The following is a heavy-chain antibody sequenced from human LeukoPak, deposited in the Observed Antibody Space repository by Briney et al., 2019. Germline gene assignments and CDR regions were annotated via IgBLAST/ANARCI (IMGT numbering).Heavy chain of an antibody. CDR2: IRNKAYAETT. Sequence: GGSLRLSCTTSGFSFRDYALTWVRQAPGKGLEWVGFIRNKAYAETTEYAASVKGRFTISRDDSKTITYLQMNSLTTEDTAVYYCARGGDFGVPAPLGIDAFDFWGQGTMVTVSS. CDR1: GFSFRDYA. CDR3: ARGGDFGVPAPLGIDAFDF. D-gene: IGHD2-2*01. V-gene: IGHV3-49*04. J-gene: IGHJ3*01.